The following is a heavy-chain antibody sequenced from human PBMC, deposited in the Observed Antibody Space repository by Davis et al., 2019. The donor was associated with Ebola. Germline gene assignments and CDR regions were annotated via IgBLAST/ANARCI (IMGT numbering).Heavy chain of an antibody. CDR2: MNPKSGNT. V-gene: IGHV1-8*03. CDR1: GYTFSRYD. D-gene: IGHD6-25*01. J-gene: IGHJ5*02. Sequence: ASVKVSCKASGYTFSRYDINWVRQATGQGLEWMGWMNPKSGNTGYAQKFQGRVTITRNISISTVYMELSSLRSEDTGVYYCARGATVAALGGFWFDPWGQGTLVTVSS. CDR3: ARGATVAALGGFWFDP.